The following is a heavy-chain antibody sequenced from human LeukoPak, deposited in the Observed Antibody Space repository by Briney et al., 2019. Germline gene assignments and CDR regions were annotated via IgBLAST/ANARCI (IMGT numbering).Heavy chain of an antibody. CDR2: IYYTGST. CDR3: ARHRAYTSSSPFDY. CDR1: GGSISSLY. D-gene: IGHD6-6*01. Sequence: PSETLSLTCSVSGGSISSLYWSWIRQPPGKGLEWIGYIYYTGSTNYNPSLKSRVTMFVDMSKNQFSLRLSSVTAADTAVYYCARHRAYTSSSPFDYWGQGTLVTVSS. J-gene: IGHJ4*02. V-gene: IGHV4-59*08.